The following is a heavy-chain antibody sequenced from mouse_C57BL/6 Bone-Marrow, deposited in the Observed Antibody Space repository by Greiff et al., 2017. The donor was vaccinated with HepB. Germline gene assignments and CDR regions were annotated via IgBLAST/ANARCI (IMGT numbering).Heavy chain of an antibody. Sequence: QVQLQQPGAELVMPGASVKLSCKASGYTFTSYWMHWVKHRPGQGLEWIGEIDPSDSYTNYNQKFKGKSTLTVDKSSSTAYMQLSSLTSEDSAVYYCARRNWVYAMDYWGQGTSVTVSS. D-gene: IGHD4-1*01. CDR2: IDPSDSYT. CDR3: ARRNWVYAMDY. J-gene: IGHJ4*01. V-gene: IGHV1-69*01. CDR1: GYTFTSYW.